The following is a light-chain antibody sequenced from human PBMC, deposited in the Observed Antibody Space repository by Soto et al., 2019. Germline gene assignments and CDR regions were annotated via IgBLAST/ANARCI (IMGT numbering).Light chain of an antibody. J-gene: IGLJ3*02. CDR2: ENN. V-gene: IGLV1-51*02. CDR3: GTWDSSLSVWV. CDR1: SSNIGDNY. Sequence: QSVLTQPASVSAAPGQKVTISCSGSSSNIGDNYVSWYQQLPGTAPKLLIYENNNRPSGISDRFSGSKSGTSATLGITGLQAGDEADYYCGTWDSSLSVWVFGGGTKLTVL.